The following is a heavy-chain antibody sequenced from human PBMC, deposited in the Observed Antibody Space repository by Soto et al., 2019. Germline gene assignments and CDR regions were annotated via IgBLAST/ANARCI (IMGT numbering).Heavy chain of an antibody. V-gene: IGHV4-59*01. D-gene: IGHD2-21*02. Sequence: PSETLSLTCTVSGGSINSNYWHWIRQPPGEGLEWIGYIHYSGTTKYSASLKSRAIIFRDASKNQFSLALNSVTAGDTAVYFCARGAYCRVDCFFWFDSWGQGTLVTVSS. CDR2: IHYSGTT. J-gene: IGHJ5*01. CDR3: ARGAYCRVDCFFWFDS. CDR1: GGSINSNY.